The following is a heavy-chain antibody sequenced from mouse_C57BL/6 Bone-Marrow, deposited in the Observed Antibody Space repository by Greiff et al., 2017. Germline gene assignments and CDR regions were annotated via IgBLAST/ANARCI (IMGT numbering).Heavy chain of an antibody. CDR3: ARRRVTRYYYAMDY. CDR1: EYEFPSHD. Sequence: DVMLVESGGGLVQPGESLKLSCESNEYEFPSHDMSWVRKTPEKRLELVAAINSDGGSTYYPDTMERRFIISRDNTKRTRYLQMSSLSSEDTALYYCARRRVTRYYYAMDYWGQGTSVTVSS. J-gene: IGHJ4*01. CDR2: INSDGGST. V-gene: IGHV5-2*03. D-gene: IGHD2-5*01.